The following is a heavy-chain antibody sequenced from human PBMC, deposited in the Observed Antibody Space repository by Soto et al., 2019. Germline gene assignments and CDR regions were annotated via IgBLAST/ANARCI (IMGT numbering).Heavy chain of an antibody. CDR3: ARGGSWIQLWLRDYYFDY. CDR1: GGSFSGYY. Sequence: QVQLQQWGAGLLKPSETLSLTCAVYGGSFSGYYWSWIRQPPGKGLEWIGEINHSGSTNYNPSLKSRVTISVDTSKNQFALKLISVTAADTAVYYCARGGSWIQLWLRDYYFDYWGQGTLVTVSS. J-gene: IGHJ4*02. V-gene: IGHV4-34*01. CDR2: INHSGST. D-gene: IGHD5-18*01.